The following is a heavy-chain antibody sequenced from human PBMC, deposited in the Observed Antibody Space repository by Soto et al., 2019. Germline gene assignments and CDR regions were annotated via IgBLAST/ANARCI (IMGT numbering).Heavy chain of an antibody. D-gene: IGHD3-10*01. CDR3: ARGDGSGSYEYGMDV. Sequence: EASVKVSCKASGYTFTGYYMHWVRQAPGQGLEWMGWINPNSGGTNYAQKFQGWVTMTRDTSISTAYMELSRLRSDDTAVYYCARGDGSGSYEYGMDVWGQGTTVTVSS. CDR2: INPNSGGT. V-gene: IGHV1-2*04. J-gene: IGHJ6*02. CDR1: GYTFTGYY.